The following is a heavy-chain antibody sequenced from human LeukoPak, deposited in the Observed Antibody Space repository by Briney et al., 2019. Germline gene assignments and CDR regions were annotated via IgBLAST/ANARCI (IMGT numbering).Heavy chain of an antibody. V-gene: IGHV3-9*01. CDR2: ISWNSGSI. D-gene: IGHD2/OR15-2a*01. Sequence: GRSLRLSCAASGFTFYDYAMHWVRQAPGKGLEWVSGISWNSGSIGYADSVKGRFTISRDNAKNSLYLQMNSLRAEDTALYYCAKDLSYLNSAFDIWGQGTMVTVSS. CDR1: GFTFYDYA. J-gene: IGHJ3*02. CDR3: AKDLSYLNSAFDI.